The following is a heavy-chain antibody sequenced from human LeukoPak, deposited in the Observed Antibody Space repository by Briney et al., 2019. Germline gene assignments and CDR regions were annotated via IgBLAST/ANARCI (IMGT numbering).Heavy chain of an antibody. J-gene: IGHJ6*02. D-gene: IGHD3-3*01. Sequence: GASVKVSCKASGGTFSSYAISWVRQAPGQGLEWMGGIIPIFGTANYAQKFQGRVTNTADESTSTAYMELSSLRSEDTAVYYCARLDAGFGGMDVWGQGTTVTVSS. V-gene: IGHV1-69*13. CDR2: IIPIFGTA. CDR3: ARLDAGFGGMDV. CDR1: GGTFSSYA.